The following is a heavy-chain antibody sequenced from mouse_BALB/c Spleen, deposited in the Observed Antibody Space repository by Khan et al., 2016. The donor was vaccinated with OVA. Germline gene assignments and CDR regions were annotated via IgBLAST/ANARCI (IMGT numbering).Heavy chain of an antibody. J-gene: IGHJ3*01. CDR3: ASHLTGSFAY. V-gene: IGHV5-6*01. D-gene: IGHD4-1*01. CDR1: GFTFSSYS. Sequence: EVELVESGGDLVKPGASLKLSCAASGFTFSSYSMSWVRQTPDKRLEWVASISRGGDYTYYTHILKGRFTFSRDNAKNTLYLQMSRLKSEDTAMYYCASHLTGSFAYWGQGTLVTVSA. CDR2: ISRGGDYT.